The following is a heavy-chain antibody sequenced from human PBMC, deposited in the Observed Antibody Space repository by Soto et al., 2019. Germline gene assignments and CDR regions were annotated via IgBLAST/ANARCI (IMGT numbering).Heavy chain of an antibody. V-gene: IGHV1-69*13. CDR1: GGTFSSYA. CDR3: ARDNIVVVPAASKYYYYYGMDV. J-gene: IGHJ6*02. CDR2: IIPIFGTA. Sequence: SVKVSCKASGGTFSSYAISWVRQAPGQGLEWMGGIIPIFGTANYAQKFQGRVTITADESTSTAYMELSSLRSEDTAVYYCARDNIVVVPAASKYYYYYGMDVWGQGTTVTVSS. D-gene: IGHD2-2*01.